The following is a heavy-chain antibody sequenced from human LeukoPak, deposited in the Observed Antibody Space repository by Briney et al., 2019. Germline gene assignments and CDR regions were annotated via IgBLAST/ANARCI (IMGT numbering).Heavy chain of an antibody. CDR3: ARDLQIAARQGSFFDF. Sequence: GGSLRLSCAASGFTFSSYAMSWVRQAPGKGLEWVSYISSSTTIYYADSVKGRFTISRDNAKNSLYLQMDSLRAEDTAVYYCARDLQIAARQGSFFDFWGQGTLVTVSS. J-gene: IGHJ4*02. D-gene: IGHD6-6*01. CDR1: GFTFSSYA. CDR2: ISSSTTI. V-gene: IGHV3-48*01.